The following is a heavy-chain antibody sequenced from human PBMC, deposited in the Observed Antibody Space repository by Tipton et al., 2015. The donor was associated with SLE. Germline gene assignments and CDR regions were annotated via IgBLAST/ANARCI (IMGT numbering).Heavy chain of an antibody. Sequence: TLSLTCAVYGGSISSHYWSWIRQPPGKGLEWIGYIYYSGSTNYNPSLKSRVTISVDTSKNQFSLKLSSVTAADTAVYYCARTYYYDSSGYYPGFDYWGQGTLVTVSS. D-gene: IGHD3-22*01. CDR1: GGSISSHY. V-gene: IGHV4-59*11. CDR2: IYYSGST. J-gene: IGHJ4*02. CDR3: ARTYYYDSSGYYPGFDY.